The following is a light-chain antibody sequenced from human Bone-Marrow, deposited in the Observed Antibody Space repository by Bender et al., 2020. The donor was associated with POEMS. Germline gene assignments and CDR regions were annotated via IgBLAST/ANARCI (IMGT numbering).Light chain of an antibody. V-gene: IGLV2-23*02. CDR1: SSDVGSSNY. CDR3: CSKGDSDTMV. J-gene: IGLJ3*02. Sequence: QSALTQPASVSGSPGQSVTISCTGTSSDVGSSNYVSWYQHHPGKAPKLMIYEVTKRPSGVPDRFSGSKSDNTASLTISGLQPEDEADYYCCSKGDSDTMVFGGGTKLTVL. CDR2: EVT.